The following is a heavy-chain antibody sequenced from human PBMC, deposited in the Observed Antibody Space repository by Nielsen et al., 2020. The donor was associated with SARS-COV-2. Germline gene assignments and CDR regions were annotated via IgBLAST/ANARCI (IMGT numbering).Heavy chain of an antibody. CDR2: ITNTDAK. Sequence: GESLKISCAASGFTFSDHYMTWIRQTPGKGLEWVSYITNTDAKYYADSVKGRFTISRDNAKNSLFLQMNSLRVEDTAVYYCARAVAGTMLPEYWGQGTLVTVSS. CDR3: ARAVAGTMLPEY. V-gene: IGHV3-69-1*02. D-gene: IGHD6-19*01. CDR1: GFTFSDHY. J-gene: IGHJ4*02.